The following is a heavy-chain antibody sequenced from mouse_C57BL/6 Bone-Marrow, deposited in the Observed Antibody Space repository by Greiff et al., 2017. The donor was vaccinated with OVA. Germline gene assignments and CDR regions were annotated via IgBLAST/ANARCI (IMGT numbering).Heavy chain of an antibody. J-gene: IGHJ4*01. CDR3: ARWRIGRRGTLYYAMDY. D-gene: IGHD2-12*01. Sequence: QVQLQQSGAELARPGASVKLSCKASGYTFTSYGISWVKQRTGQGLEWIGEIYPRSGNTYYNEKFKGKATLTADKSSSTAYMELRSLTSEDSAVYFCARWRIGRRGTLYYAMDYWGQGTSVTVSS. CDR2: IYPRSGNT. V-gene: IGHV1-81*01. CDR1: GYTFTSYG.